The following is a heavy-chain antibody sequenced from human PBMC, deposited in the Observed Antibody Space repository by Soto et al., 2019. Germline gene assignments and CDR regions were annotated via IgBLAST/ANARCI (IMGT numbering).Heavy chain of an antibody. V-gene: IGHV3-74*01. CDR3: ARAYDSSGYYYNY. CDR2: INSDGSST. J-gene: IGHJ4*02. CDR1: GFTFSSYW. Sequence: PGGSLRLSCAASGFTFSSYWMHWVRQAPGKGLVWVSRINSDGSSTSYADSVKGRFTISRDNAKNTLYLQMNSLRAEDTAVYYCARAYDSSGYYYNYWGQGTLVTVSS. D-gene: IGHD3-22*01.